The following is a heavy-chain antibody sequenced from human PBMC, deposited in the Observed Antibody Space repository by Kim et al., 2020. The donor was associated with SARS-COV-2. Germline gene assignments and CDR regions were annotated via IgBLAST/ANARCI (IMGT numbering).Heavy chain of an antibody. CDR1: GYTFTSYA. CDR2: INPNLGKP. CDR3: AMGVTGRGRVNV. J-gene: IGHJ6*02. Sequence: ASVKVSCKASGYTFTSYAMNWVRQAPGQGLEWMGWINPNLGKPTYAQDFQGRFAFTLDTSASTAYLEISSLKAEDTAVYYCAMGVTGRGRVNVCGEAT. D-gene: IGHD3-16*01. V-gene: IGHV7-4-1*02.